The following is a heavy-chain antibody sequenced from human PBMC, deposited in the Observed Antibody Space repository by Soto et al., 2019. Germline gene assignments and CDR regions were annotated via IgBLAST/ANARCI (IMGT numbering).Heavy chain of an antibody. J-gene: IGHJ2*01. CDR1: GFTFSSYW. CDR3: AKEPVGPDWYFNL. Sequence: GGSLRLSCAASGFTFSSYWMHWVRQTPGKGLEWVSAISGSGGSTYYGDSVKGRFTISRDNSKNTLYLQMNSLRAEDTAVYNCAKEPVGPDWYFNLWGRGTLVTVSS. V-gene: IGHV3-23*01. CDR2: ISGSGGST.